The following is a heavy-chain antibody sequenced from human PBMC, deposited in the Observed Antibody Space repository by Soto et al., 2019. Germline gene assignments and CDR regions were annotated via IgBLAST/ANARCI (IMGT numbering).Heavy chain of an antibody. J-gene: IGHJ4*02. CDR1: GGSMTSSNW. CDR3: ARSEATGLDH. Sequence: QVQLQESGPGLVKPSGTLSLTCTVSGGSMTSSNWWNWVRQSPGKGLKWIGEAHHSGRTNYNPSLKSRVTISVDKSKNHFSLKLSSVTAADTAVYYCARSEATGLDHWGQGTLVTVSS. V-gene: IGHV4-4*02. D-gene: IGHD1-26*01. CDR2: AHHSGRT.